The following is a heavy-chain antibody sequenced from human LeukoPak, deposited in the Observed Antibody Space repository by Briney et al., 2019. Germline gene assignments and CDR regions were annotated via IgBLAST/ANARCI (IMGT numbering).Heavy chain of an antibody. V-gene: IGHV4-4*07. CDR1: GGSITNYY. Sequence: SETLSLTCTVSGGSITNYYWSWIRQPAGKGLEWIGRIYSSGSTNYNPSLKSRVTMSVDTSKNQFSLKLSSVTAADTAVYYCAREGAYYYGSVSYGDYHYYMDVWGKGTRVTISS. J-gene: IGHJ6*03. CDR2: IYSSGST. CDR3: AREGAYYYGSVSYGDYHYYMDV. D-gene: IGHD3-10*01.